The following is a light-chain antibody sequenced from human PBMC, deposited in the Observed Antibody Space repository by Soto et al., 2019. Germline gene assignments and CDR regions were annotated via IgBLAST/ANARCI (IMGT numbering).Light chain of an antibody. CDR2: GGS. CDR3: QQYGSSSSWT. CDR1: QTISNNY. V-gene: IGKV3-20*01. Sequence: VLTQFPVSLSLSPGDRATLSCRASQTISNNYLAWYQQKPGQAPRLLIYGGSIRATGIPDRFSGSGSGTDFSLTITRLETEDFAVYFCQQYGSSSSWTFGQGTKVEIK. J-gene: IGKJ1*01.